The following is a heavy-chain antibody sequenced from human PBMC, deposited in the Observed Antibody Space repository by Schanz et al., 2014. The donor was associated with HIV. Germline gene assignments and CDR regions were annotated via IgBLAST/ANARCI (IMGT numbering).Heavy chain of an antibody. Sequence: QVSLVQSGAEVKKPGASVRVSCEASGYDFGYLDINWVRQAPGQGLEWLGWINPGSGNTGYAQKFQGRVTMTTDTSTSTAYMELRSLRSDDTAVYYCAREKTTLNWFDPWGQGTLVTVSS. CDR3: AREKTTLNWFDP. CDR1: GYDFGYLD. J-gene: IGHJ5*02. CDR2: INPGSGNT. V-gene: IGHV1-8*01. D-gene: IGHD4-4*01.